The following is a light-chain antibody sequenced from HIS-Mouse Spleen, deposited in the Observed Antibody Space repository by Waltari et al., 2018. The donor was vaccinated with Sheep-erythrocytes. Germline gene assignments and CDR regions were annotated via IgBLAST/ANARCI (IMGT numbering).Light chain of an antibody. J-gene: IGLJ2*01. Sequence: SYELTQPPSVSVSPGQTASITCPGDNLGDKYTCWYQQKTGQSPVLVIYKDSKRPSGIPERFSGSNSGNTATLTISGTQAMDEADYYCQAWDSSTVVFGGGTKLTVL. V-gene: IGLV3-1*01. CDR2: KDS. CDR3: QAWDSSTVV. CDR1: NLGDKY.